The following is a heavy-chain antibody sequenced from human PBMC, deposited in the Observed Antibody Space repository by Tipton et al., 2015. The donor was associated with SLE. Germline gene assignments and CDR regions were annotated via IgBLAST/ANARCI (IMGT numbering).Heavy chain of an antibody. D-gene: IGHD6-19*01. Sequence: SLRLSCAASGFTFSSYWMHWVRQAPGKGLVWVSRINSDGSSTSYADSVKGRFTISRDNAKNTLYPQMNSLRAEDTAVYYCARVSWEYSSGQEPYFDYWGQGTLVTVSS. V-gene: IGHV3-74*01. CDR1: GFTFSSYW. CDR3: ARVSWEYSSGQEPYFDY. CDR2: INSDGSST. J-gene: IGHJ4*02.